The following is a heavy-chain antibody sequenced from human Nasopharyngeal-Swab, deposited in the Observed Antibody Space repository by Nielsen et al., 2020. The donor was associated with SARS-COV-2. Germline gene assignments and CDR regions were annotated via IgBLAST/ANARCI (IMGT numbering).Heavy chain of an antibody. CDR1: GFTFSSYW. CDR2: IEQDGSEK. J-gene: IGHJ6*02. D-gene: IGHD4-17*01. Sequence: GESLKISCAASGFTFSSYWMSWVRQAPGKGLEWVANIEQDGSEKYYVDSVKGRFTISRDNAKNTLYLQMNSLRAEDTAVYYCARDYGDYGNYYYGMDVWGQGTTVTVSS. CDR3: ARDYGDYGNYYYGMDV. V-gene: IGHV3-7*01.